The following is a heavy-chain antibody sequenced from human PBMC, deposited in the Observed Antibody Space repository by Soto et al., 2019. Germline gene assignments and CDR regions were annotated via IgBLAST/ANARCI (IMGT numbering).Heavy chain of an antibody. V-gene: IGHV3-30-3*01. Sequence: GGSLRLSCAASGFIFSSYAMHWVRQAPGKGLEWVAVISYDGSNKYYADSVKGRFTISRDNSENTLYLQMNSLRAEDTAVYYCARAPERSWALLSWFDPWGQGTLVTVSS. D-gene: IGHD1-26*01. J-gene: IGHJ5*02. CDR3: ARAPERSWALLSWFDP. CDR1: GFIFSSYA. CDR2: ISYDGSNK.